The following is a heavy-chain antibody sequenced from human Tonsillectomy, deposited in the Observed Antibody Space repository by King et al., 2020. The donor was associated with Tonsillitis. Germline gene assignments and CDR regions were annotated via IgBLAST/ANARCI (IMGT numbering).Heavy chain of an antibody. D-gene: IGHD3-22*01. Sequence: VQLVESGGGLVQPGGSLRLSCAASGFTFSSYAMSWFRQAPGKGLEWVSAISGSCGSTYYADSVKGRFTISRDNSKNTLYLQMNSLRAEDTAVYYCAKDWGSKGVVITHDAFDIWGQGTMVTVSS. CDR1: GFTFSSYA. J-gene: IGHJ3*02. CDR2: ISGSCGST. V-gene: IGHV3-23*04. CDR3: AKDWGSKGVVITHDAFDI.